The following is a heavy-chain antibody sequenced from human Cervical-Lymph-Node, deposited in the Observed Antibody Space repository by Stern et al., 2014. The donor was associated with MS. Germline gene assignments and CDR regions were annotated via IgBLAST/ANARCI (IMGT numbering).Heavy chain of an antibody. J-gene: IGHJ4*02. CDR2: IYHRGGS. D-gene: IGHD3-3*01. CDR3: TENGYYSLDW. CDR1: GGSITSTSW. Sequence: HVQLQESGPGLVKPSGTLSLICAVSGGSITSTSWWSWVRQRPGKGLVLIAEIYHRGGSNYNPSPRSRVSISVDKPKTHFSLELRSVTAADTAIYYCTENGYYSLDWWVQGTLVTVSS. V-gene: IGHV4-4*02.